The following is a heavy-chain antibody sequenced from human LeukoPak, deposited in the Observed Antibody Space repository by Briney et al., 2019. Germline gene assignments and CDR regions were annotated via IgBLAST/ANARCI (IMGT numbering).Heavy chain of an antibody. V-gene: IGHV3-49*04. Sequence: GGSLRLSCTASGFTFGDYAMSWVRQAPGKGLEWVGFIRSKAYGGTTEYAASVKGRFTMSRGDSKSIDYLQMNSLKTEDTAVYYCTQTRLGYCSGGSCYIFDYWGQGTLVTVSS. CDR1: GFTFGDYA. CDR2: IRSKAYGGTT. CDR3: TQTRLGYCSGGSCYIFDY. D-gene: IGHD2-15*01. J-gene: IGHJ4*02.